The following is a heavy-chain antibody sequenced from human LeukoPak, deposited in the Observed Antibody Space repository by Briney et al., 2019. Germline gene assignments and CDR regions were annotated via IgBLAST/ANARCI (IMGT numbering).Heavy chain of an antibody. D-gene: IGHD3-3*01. CDR2: IIPILGIA. V-gene: IGHV1-69*02. CDR1: GGTFSSYT. J-gene: IGHJ5*02. CDR3: APTYYDFWSGYYDGWFDP. Sequence: GSSVKVSCKASGGTFSSYTISWVRQAPGQGLEWMGRIIPILGIANYAQKFQGRVRITADKSTSTAYMELSSLRSEDTDVYYCAPTYYDFWSGYYDGWFDPWGQRTLVTVSS.